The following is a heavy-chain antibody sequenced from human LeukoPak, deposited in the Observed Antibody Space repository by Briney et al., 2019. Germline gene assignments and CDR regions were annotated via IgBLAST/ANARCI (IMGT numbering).Heavy chain of an antibody. V-gene: IGHV3-48*01. CDR2: ISSSSSTI. Sequence: PGRSLRLSCAASGFTFSSYGMNWVRQAPGKGLEWVSYISSSSSTIYYADSVKGRFTISRDNAKNSLYLQMNSLRAEDTAVYYCARVVPAAPTYYYYYYYMDVWGKGTTVTVSS. CDR3: ARVVPAAPTYYYYYYYMDV. J-gene: IGHJ6*03. D-gene: IGHD2-2*01. CDR1: GFTFSSYG.